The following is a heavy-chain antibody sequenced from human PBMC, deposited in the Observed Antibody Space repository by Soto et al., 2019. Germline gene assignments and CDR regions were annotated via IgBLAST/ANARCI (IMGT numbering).Heavy chain of an antibody. V-gene: IGHV3-23*01. Sequence: GESLKISCAASGFTFSSYAMSWVRQAPGKGLEWVSAISGSGGSTYYADSVKGRFTISRDNSKNTLYLQMNSLRAEDTAVYYCAKSPAPGYSSSWFLDYWGQGTLVTVSS. CDR3: AKSPAPGYSSSWFLDY. CDR2: ISGSGGST. D-gene: IGHD6-13*01. CDR1: GFTFSSYA. J-gene: IGHJ4*02.